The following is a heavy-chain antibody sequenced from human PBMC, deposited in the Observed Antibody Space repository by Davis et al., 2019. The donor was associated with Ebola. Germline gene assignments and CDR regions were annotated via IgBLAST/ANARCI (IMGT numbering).Heavy chain of an antibody. CDR2: ISSSGSTI. CDR1: GFTFSSYE. Sequence: GESLKISCAASGFTFSSYEMNWVRQAPGKGLEWVSYISSSGSTIYYADSVKGRFTISRDNAKNSLYLQMNSLRAEDTAVYYCARDRAVFAYGPDLGYYYYGTDVWGQGTTVTVSS. CDR3: ARDRAVFAYGPDLGYYYYGTDV. J-gene: IGHJ6*02. D-gene: IGHD3-16*01. V-gene: IGHV3-48*03.